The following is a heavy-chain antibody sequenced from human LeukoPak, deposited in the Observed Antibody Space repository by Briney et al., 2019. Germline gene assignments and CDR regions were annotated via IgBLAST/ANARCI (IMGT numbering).Heavy chain of an antibody. CDR3: AREVESWFGDLLSYFDS. J-gene: IGHJ4*02. CDR2: IYHRGNT. Sequence: PSETLSLTCSVSGFSIGTGYSWGWIRQPPGKGLEWIGTIYHRGNTYYNPSLMSRVTISLDSSKNQFSLRLTSVTAADTALYYCAREVESWFGDLLSYFDSWGQGTQVTVSS. CDR1: GFSIGTGYS. D-gene: IGHD3-10*01. V-gene: IGHV4-38-2*02.